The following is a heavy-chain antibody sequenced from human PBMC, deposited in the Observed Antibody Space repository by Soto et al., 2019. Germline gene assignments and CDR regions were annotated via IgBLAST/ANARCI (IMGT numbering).Heavy chain of an antibody. CDR2: IWYDGSNK. CDR3: ARVPGAARPFDY. V-gene: IGHV3-33*01. Sequence: GVSLRLSCAASGFTFSSYGMHWVRQAPGKGLEWVAVIWYDGSNKYYADSVKGRFTISRDNSKNTLYLQMNSLRAEDTAVYYCARVPGAARPFDYWGQGTLVTVSS. D-gene: IGHD6-6*01. J-gene: IGHJ4*02. CDR1: GFTFSSYG.